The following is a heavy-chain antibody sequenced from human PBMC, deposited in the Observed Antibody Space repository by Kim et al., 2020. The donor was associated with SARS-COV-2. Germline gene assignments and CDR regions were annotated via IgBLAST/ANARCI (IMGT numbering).Heavy chain of an antibody. Sequence: SVKVSCKASGGTFSSYAISWVRQAPGQGLEWMGGIIPIFGTANYAQKFQGRVTITADESTSTAYMELSSLRSEDTAVYYCARVEDCSSTSCYSDAFDIWGQGTMVTVSS. J-gene: IGHJ3*02. CDR3: ARVEDCSSTSCYSDAFDI. V-gene: IGHV1-69*13. CDR2: IIPIFGTA. CDR1: GGTFSSYA. D-gene: IGHD2-2*01.